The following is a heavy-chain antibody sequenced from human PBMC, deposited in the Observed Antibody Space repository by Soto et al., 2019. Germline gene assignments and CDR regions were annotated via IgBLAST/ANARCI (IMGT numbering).Heavy chain of an antibody. CDR1: GGSSSRSSYY. J-gene: IGHJ4*02. Sequence: PWETLSLTCTVSGGSSSRSSYYWGWIRQPPGKGLEWIGSIYYSGSTYYNPSLKSRVTISVDTSKHQFSLKLSSVTAADTAVYYCARQKATLLLEYWGQGTLVTVSS. CDR2: IYYSGST. V-gene: IGHV4-39*01. D-gene: IGHD1-26*01. CDR3: ARQKATLLLEY.